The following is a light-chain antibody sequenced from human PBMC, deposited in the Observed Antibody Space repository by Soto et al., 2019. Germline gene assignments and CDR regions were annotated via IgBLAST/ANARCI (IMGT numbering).Light chain of an antibody. CDR1: QSISSR. V-gene: IGKV1-5*03. CDR2: KAT. J-gene: IGKJ2*01. CDR3: QQYNEFQYT. Sequence: DIQMTQSPSSLSASVGDRVTITCRASQSISSRLAWYQQKPGQAPKLLIYKATNLQTGVASRFSGSGSGTEFSLTISGLQPDYFAVYFCQQYNEFQYTFGQGTRLDI.